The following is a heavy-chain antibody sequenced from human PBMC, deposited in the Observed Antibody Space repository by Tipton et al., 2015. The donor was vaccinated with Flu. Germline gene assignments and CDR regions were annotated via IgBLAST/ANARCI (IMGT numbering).Heavy chain of an antibody. Sequence: TLSLTCSVSGGSRTIYYWTWIRQSPGKRPEWVGFISDSGTTIYNPSLKSRVTISADTSKRQFSLKLTSVTAADTAVYYCADVPPVGRQLGSDWGPGILVTVSS. CDR3: ADVPPVGRQLGSD. CDR2: ISDSGTT. J-gene: IGHJ4*02. V-gene: IGHV4-59*01. CDR1: GGSRTIYY. D-gene: IGHD1-26*01.